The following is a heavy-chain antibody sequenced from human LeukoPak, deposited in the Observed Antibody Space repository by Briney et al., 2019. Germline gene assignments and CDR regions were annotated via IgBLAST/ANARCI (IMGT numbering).Heavy chain of an antibody. Sequence: PSETLSLTCAVSGGSISSGGYSWSWVRQPPGKGLEWIGYIYHSGSTYYNPSLKSRVTISVDRSKNQFSLKLSSVTAADTAVYYCARVVTDILTGYYHFDYWGQGTLVTVSS. D-gene: IGHD3-9*01. V-gene: IGHV4-30-2*01. CDR2: IYHSGST. CDR1: GGSISSGGYS. CDR3: ARVVTDILTGYYHFDY. J-gene: IGHJ4*02.